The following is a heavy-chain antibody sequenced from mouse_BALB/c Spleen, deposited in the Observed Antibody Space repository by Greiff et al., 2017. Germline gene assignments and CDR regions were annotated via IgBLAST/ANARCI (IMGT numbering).Heavy chain of an antibody. CDR1: GFTFSNYW. CDR3: TRPVGGYFDD. J-gene: IGHJ2*01. CDR2: IRLKSNNYAT. V-gene: IGHV6-6*02. Sequence: EVQRVESGGGLVQPGGSMKLSCVASGFTFSNYWMNWVRQSPEKGLEWVAEIRLKSNNYATHYAESVKGRFTISRDDSKSSVYLQMNNLRAEDTGIYYCTRPVGGYFDDWGQGTTLTVSS.